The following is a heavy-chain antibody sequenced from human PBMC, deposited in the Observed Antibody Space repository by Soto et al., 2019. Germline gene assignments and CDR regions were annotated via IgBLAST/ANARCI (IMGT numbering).Heavy chain of an antibody. J-gene: IGHJ6*03. V-gene: IGHV1-18*01. CDR3: ARGSSGYPYYYYYYYMDV. CDR2: ISAYNGNT. D-gene: IGHD3-22*01. CDR1: GYTFTSYG. Sequence: ASVKVSCKASGYTFTSYGISWVRQAPGQGLEWMGWISAYNGNTNYAQKLQGRVTMTTDTSTSTAYMELRSLRSDDTAVYYCARGSSGYPYYYYYYYMDVWGKGTTVTVSS.